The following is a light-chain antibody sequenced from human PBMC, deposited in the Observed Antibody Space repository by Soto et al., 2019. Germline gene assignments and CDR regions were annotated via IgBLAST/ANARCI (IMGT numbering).Light chain of an antibody. CDR3: QQYDSYWT. J-gene: IGKJ1*01. Sequence: DIQMTQSPSPLSASVGDRVTITCRASQGISSWLAWYQQKPGKAPKLLIYDVSSLESGVPPRFSGSGSGTDFTLTISGLQPDDFATYYCQQYDSYWTFGQGTKVDIK. V-gene: IGKV1-5*01. CDR1: QGISSW. CDR2: DVS.